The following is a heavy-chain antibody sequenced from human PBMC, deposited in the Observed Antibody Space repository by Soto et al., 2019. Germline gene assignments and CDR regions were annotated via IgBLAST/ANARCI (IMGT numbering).Heavy chain of an antibody. D-gene: IGHD2-2*01. CDR2: LNTSNVDT. CDR1: GYIFSSFG. V-gene: IGHV1-18*01. CDR3: ARGYCSIASCPLAF. J-gene: IGHJ4*02. Sequence: HVRLVQSGDEVKKPGASVRVSCRASGYIFSSFGITWVRQVPGQGLEWLGWLNTSNVDTNSAQKFQGRVTMTTDTSTSTAYMELRSLISDDTAVYYCARGYCSIASCPLAFWGQATLVTVSS.